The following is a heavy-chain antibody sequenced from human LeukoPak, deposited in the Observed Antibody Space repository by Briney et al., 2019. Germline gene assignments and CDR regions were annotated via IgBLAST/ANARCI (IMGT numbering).Heavy chain of an antibody. D-gene: IGHD5-12*01. Sequence: GGSLSLDWAASGFAFSNYAMIWVRQAPGKGLEWVSAISGSGRTTYDADSVKGRFTISRDNSENTLYLQMNSLRAEDTAVYYCARPRPGRNIVATNYSPLEYWGQGTLVTVSS. CDR3: ARPRPGRNIVATNYSPLEY. CDR1: GFAFSNYA. CDR2: ISGSGRTT. J-gene: IGHJ4*02. V-gene: IGHV3-23*01.